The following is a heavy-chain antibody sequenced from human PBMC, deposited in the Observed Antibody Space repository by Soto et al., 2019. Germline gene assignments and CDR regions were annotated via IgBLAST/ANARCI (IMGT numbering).Heavy chain of an antibody. CDR3: ERLRAHGGFLGRGTDYGMDV. CDR1: GGSISSSSYY. V-gene: IGHV4-39*01. CDR2: IYYSGST. D-gene: IGHD2-15*01. Sequence: PSETLSLTCTVSGGSISSSSYYWGWIRQPPGKGLEWIGSIYYSGSTYYNPSLKSRVTISVDTSKNQLSLKLRYVTAADTAVYYCERLRAHGGFLGRGTDYGMDVWGKGPTVTVSA. J-gene: IGHJ6*04.